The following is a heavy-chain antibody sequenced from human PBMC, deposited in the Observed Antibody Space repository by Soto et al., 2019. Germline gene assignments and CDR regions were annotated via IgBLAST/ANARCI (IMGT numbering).Heavy chain of an antibody. CDR1: GFTFDDYA. CDR3: ANDIKRYQLLPDAFDI. V-gene: IGHV3-9*01. J-gene: IGHJ3*02. CDR2: ISWNSGSI. D-gene: IGHD2-2*01. Sequence: EVQLVESGGGLVQPGRSLRLSCAASGFTFDDYAMHWVRQAPGKGLEWVSGISWNSGSIGYADSVKGRFTISRDNAKNSLDLQMNSLGAEDTALYYCANDIKRYQLLPDAFDIWGQGTMVTVSS.